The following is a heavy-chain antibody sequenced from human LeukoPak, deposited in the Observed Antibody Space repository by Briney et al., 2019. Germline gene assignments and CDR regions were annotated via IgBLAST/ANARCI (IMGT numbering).Heavy chain of an antibody. Sequence: GESLKISCAISGITVSRSDRSWVRQAPGRGLEWVSLIYTDGATHYADSVKGRFTISRDTSKNTVYLEMRNLRPEDTAVYFCARDRAGSKPWVEFHPWGQGTLVTVSS. V-gene: IGHV3-66*02. CDR3: ARDRAGSKPWVEFHP. D-gene: IGHD3-10*01. CDR2: IYTDGAT. CDR1: GITVSRSD. J-gene: IGHJ5*02.